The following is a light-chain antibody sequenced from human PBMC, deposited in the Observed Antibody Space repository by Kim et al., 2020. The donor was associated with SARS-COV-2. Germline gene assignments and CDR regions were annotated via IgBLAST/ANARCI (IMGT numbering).Light chain of an antibody. CDR3: ETWDSNIQV. V-gene: IGLV4-60*03. CDR2: VEGSGSY. CDR1: SGHSNYF. Sequence: QLVLTQSSSASASLGTSVKLTCTLSSGHSNYFIAWHQQQPGKAPRFLMKVEGSGSYNKGGGFPDRFSGSRSGADRYLIISNLHSEDEADYYCETWDSNIQVFGGGTQLTVL. J-gene: IGLJ3*02.